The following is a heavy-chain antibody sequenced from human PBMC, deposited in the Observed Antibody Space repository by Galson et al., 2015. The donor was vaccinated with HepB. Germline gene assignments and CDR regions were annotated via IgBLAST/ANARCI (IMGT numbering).Heavy chain of an antibody. D-gene: IGHD3-9*01. J-gene: IGHJ6*02. Sequence: SLRLSCAASGFTFSSYPMTWVRQAPGKGLEWVSVIYSGGSTYYADSVKGRFTISRDNSKNTLYLQMNSLRAEDTAVYYCASWMSKYYDILTGSYYYYYYGMDVWGQGTTVTVSS. CDR1: GFTFSSYP. CDR3: ASWMSKYYDILTGSYYYYYYGMDV. V-gene: IGHV3-66*02. CDR2: IYSGGST.